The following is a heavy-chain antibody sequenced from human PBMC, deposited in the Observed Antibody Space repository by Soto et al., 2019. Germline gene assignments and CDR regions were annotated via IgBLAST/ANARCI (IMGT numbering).Heavy chain of an antibody. D-gene: IGHD6-13*01. Sequence: EVQLVESGGGLVQPGGSLRLSCAASGFTFSSYWMSWVRQAPGKGLEWVAKIKQDGSEKYYVDSVKGRFTISRDNAKNSLYLQMNSLRAEDTAVYYCARGSSSWYFSGSYYGMDVWGQGTTVTVSS. J-gene: IGHJ6*02. V-gene: IGHV3-7*03. CDR3: ARGSSSWYFSGSYYGMDV. CDR1: GFTFSSYW. CDR2: IKQDGSEK.